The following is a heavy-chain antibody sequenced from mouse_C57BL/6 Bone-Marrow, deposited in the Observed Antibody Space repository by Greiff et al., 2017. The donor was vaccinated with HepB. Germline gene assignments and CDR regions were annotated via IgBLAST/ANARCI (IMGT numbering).Heavy chain of an antibody. V-gene: IGHV1-15*01. CDR1: GYTFTDYE. CDR3: TRYFY. CDR2: IDPETGGT. J-gene: IGHJ3*01. Sequence: QVQLKESGAELVRPGASVTLSCKASGYTFTDYEMHWVKQTPVHGLEWIGAIDPETGGTAYNQKFKGKAILTADKSSSTAYMELRSLTPEGSAVYYWTRYFYWGQGTLVTVSA.